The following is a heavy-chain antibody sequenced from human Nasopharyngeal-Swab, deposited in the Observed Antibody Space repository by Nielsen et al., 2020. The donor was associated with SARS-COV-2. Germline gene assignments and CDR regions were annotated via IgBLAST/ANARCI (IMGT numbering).Heavy chain of an antibody. J-gene: IGHJ4*02. CDR3: AAGPLYYFDY. CDR2: ISSNGGST. D-gene: IGHD6-13*01. CDR1: GFTFSSYA. V-gene: IGHV3-64D*06. Sequence: GSLKISCSASGFTFSSYAMHWVRQAPGKGLEYVSAISSNGGSTYYADSVKGRFTISRDNSKNTLYLQMSSLRAEDTAVYFAAAGPLYYFDYWGQGTLVTVSS.